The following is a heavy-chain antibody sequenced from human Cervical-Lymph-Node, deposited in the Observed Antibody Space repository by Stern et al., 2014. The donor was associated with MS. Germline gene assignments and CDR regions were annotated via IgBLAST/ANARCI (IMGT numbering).Heavy chain of an antibody. J-gene: IGHJ5*02. V-gene: IGHV1-69*01. Sequence: QVQLVQSGAEVTKPGSSVKVSCKASGGTFSKFPSSWVRQAPGQGLEWMGGIFPVFGTPTYAQEFRGRVTITADVSTSTVYMELSSLRSDDTAVYYWALSSETSDRCYSLGYDLWAQGTLVTVSS. D-gene: IGHD1-14*01. CDR1: GGTFSKFP. CDR2: IFPVFGTP. CDR3: ALSSETSDRCYSLGYDL.